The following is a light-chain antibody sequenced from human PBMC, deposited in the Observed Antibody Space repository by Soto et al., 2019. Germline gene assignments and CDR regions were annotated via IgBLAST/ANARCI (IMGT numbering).Light chain of an antibody. V-gene: IGKV3-15*01. J-gene: IGKJ1*01. CDR3: QQYGSSLRT. CDR2: GAS. Sequence: ERVMTQSPATLSVSPGERATLSCRASQSVGSNLAWYQQKPGQAPRLLIYGASTRATGIPARFSGSGSGTELPLTLTRLQSEDFALYYCQQYGSSLRTFGQGTKVDI. CDR1: QSVGSN.